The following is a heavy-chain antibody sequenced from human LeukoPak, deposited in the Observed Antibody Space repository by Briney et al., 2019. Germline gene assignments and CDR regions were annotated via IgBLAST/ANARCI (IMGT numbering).Heavy chain of an antibody. D-gene: IGHD2-2*01. CDR2: INHSGST. CDR1: GGSISGYY. J-gene: IGHJ6*03. CDR3: ARSHPDIVVVPAAKAGRYYMDV. Sequence: SETLSLTCTVSGGSISGYYWSWIRQPPGKGLEWIGEINHSGSTNYNPSLKSRVTISVDTSKNQFSLKLSSVTAADTAVYYCARSHPDIVVVPAAKAGRYYMDVWGKGTTVTVSS. V-gene: IGHV4-34*01.